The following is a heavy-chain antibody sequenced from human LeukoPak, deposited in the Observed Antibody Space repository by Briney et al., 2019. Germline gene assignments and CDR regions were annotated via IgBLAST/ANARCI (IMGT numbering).Heavy chain of an antibody. J-gene: IGHJ4*02. Sequence: GGSLRLSCAASGFTFSSYEMNWVRQAPGKGLEGVSYISSSGSTIYYADSVKGRFTISRDNAKNSLYLQMNRLRAEDTAVYYCARTSMITFGGVIVIPFDYWGQGTLVTVSS. CDR3: ARTSMITFGGVIVIPFDY. V-gene: IGHV3-48*03. D-gene: IGHD3-16*02. CDR2: ISSSGSTI. CDR1: GFTFSSYE.